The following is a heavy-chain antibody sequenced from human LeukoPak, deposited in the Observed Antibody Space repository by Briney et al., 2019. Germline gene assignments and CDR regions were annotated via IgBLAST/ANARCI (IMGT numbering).Heavy chain of an antibody. J-gene: IGHJ4*02. CDR2: IYYSGST. CDR3: ATFCDSSGYYHDY. D-gene: IGHD3-22*01. Sequence: SETLSLTRTVSSGSLSSGGYYWGWVRPHPGKGLEWIEYIYYSGSTYYNPSLKSRLTISVDTSKNQFSLKLRSVTAADTAVYYCATFCDSSGYYHDYWGQGTLVTVSS. V-gene: IGHV4-31*03. CDR1: SGSLSSGGYY.